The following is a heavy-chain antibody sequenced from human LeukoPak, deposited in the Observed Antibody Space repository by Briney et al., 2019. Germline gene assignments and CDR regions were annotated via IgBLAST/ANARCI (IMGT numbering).Heavy chain of an antibody. J-gene: IGHJ4*02. Sequence: GESLKISCKGAGYSFTSYWIGWVRQMPGKGLEWMGIIYPGDSDTRYSPSFQGQVTISADKSISTAYLQWSSLKASDTAMYYCARPHDYSNYYFDYWGQGTLVTVSS. V-gene: IGHV5-51*01. D-gene: IGHD4-11*01. CDR2: IYPGDSDT. CDR1: GYSFTSYW. CDR3: ARPHDYSNYYFDY.